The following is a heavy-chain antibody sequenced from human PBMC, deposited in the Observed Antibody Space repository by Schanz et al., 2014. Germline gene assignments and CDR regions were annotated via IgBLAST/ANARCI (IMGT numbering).Heavy chain of an antibody. V-gene: IGHV3-74*02. Sequence: EVHLVESGGGLVQPGGSLRLSCAASGFGFSSYSMNWVRQAPGKGLEWVSRIKSDGSSTSYADSVKGRFTISRDNAKNTLYLQMNSLRAEDTAVYYCARPALWFGDNCFDPWGQGTLVTVSS. D-gene: IGHD3-10*01. CDR2: IKSDGSST. CDR3: ARPALWFGDNCFDP. J-gene: IGHJ5*02. CDR1: GFGFSSYS.